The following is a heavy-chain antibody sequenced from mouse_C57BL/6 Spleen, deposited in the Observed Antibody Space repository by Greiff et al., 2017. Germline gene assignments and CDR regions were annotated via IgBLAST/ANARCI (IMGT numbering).Heavy chain of an antibody. D-gene: IGHD2-4*01. CDR2: IHPNSGST. CDR3: AREGYDYDAWFAY. V-gene: IGHV1-64*01. Sequence: QVQLQQPGAELVKPGASVKLSCKASGYTFTSYWMHWVKQRPGQGLEWIGMIHPNSGSTNYNEKFKSKATLTVDKSSSTAYMQLSSLTSEDSAVYYCAREGYDYDAWFAYWGPGTLVTVSA. CDR1: GYTFTSYW. J-gene: IGHJ3*01.